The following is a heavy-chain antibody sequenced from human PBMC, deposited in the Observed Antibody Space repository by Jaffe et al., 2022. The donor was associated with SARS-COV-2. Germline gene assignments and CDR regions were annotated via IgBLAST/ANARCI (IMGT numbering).Heavy chain of an antibody. J-gene: IGHJ6*02. CDR3: ARDLDVVVTAIRPKETKPYYYYGMDV. CDR2: IWYDGSNK. Sequence: QVQLVESGGGVVQPGRSLRLSCAASGFTFSSYGMHWVRQAPGKGLEWVAVIWYDGSNKYYADSVKGRFTISRDNSKNTLYLQMNSLRAEDTAVYYCARDLDVVVTAIRPKETKPYYYYGMDVWGQGTTVTVSS. D-gene: IGHD2-21*02. V-gene: IGHV3-33*01. CDR1: GFTFSSYG.